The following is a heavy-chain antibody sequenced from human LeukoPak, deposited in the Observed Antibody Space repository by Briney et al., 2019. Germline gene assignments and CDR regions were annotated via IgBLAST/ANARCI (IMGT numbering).Heavy chain of an antibody. CDR3: ARGAGVYYDSSGTDAFDI. CDR2: MNPNSGNT. Sequence: ASVKVSCKASGYTSTSYDINWVRQATGQGLEWMGWMNPNSGNTGYAQKFQGRVTMTRNTSISTAYMELSSLRSEDTAVYYCARGAGVYYDSSGTDAFDIWGQGTMVTVSS. J-gene: IGHJ3*02. D-gene: IGHD3-22*01. CDR1: GYTSTSYD. V-gene: IGHV1-8*01.